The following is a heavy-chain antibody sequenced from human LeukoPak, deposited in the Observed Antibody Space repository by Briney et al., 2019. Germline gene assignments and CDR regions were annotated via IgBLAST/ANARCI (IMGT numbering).Heavy chain of an antibody. CDR1: GGSIRSYY. V-gene: IGHV4-59*01. CDR2: IYYTGST. J-gene: IGHJ4*02. D-gene: IGHD3-22*01. CDR3: ARVAPSQWLLLPNYFDY. Sequence: RSSDTLSLTRTVSGGSIRSYYWSWIQQPPGKGLEWIGYIYYTGSTKYNSSLKSRVTISVDTSKNQFSLKLSSVTAADTAVYYCARVAPSQWLLLPNYFDYWGQETLVTVSS.